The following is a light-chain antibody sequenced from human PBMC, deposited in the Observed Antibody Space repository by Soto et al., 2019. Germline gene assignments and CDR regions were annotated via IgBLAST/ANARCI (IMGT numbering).Light chain of an antibody. CDR1: QSVLYSSNHKNY. CDR3: QQYYSTPYT. CDR2: WAS. V-gene: IGKV4-1*01. Sequence: DIVMTQSPDSLAVSLGETATINCKSSQSVLYSSNHKNYLAWYQQKPGQPPKLLIYWASTRESGVPDRFSGSGSGTDFTLTISSLQAEDVAVYYCQQYYSTPYTFGQGTKLEIK. J-gene: IGKJ2*01.